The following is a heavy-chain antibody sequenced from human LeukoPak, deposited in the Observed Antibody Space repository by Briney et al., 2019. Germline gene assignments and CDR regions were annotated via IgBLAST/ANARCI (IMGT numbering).Heavy chain of an antibody. V-gene: IGHV3-66*01. CDR1: GFTVSTNY. CDR3: ARGGSGSYYNLLFY. CDR2: IYSGGTT. D-gene: IGHD3-10*01. J-gene: IGHJ4*02. Sequence: GGSLRLSCAASGFTVSTNYMSWVRQAPGKGLEWVSVIYSGGTTYYADSVKGRFTISRDNSKNTLYLQMNSLRAEDTAVYYCARGGSGSYYNLLFYWGQGTLVTVSS.